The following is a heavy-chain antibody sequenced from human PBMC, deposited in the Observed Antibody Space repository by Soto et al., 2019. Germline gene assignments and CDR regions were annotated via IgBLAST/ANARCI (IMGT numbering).Heavy chain of an antibody. CDR3: ARDRSLHSGTKYYFDY. Sequence: QVPLVQSGAEVKKPGSSVKVSCKASGGTFSSYAISWVRQAPGQGLEWMGGIIPIFGTANYAQKFQGRVTITADESTSTAYMELSSLRSEDTAVYYCARDRSLHSGTKYYFDYWGQGTLVTVSS. CDR2: IIPIFGTA. J-gene: IGHJ4*02. V-gene: IGHV1-69*12. CDR1: GGTFSSYA. D-gene: IGHD1-26*01.